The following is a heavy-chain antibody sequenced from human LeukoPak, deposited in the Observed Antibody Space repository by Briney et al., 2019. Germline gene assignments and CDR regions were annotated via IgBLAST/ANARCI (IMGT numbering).Heavy chain of an antibody. D-gene: IGHD2-2*01. Sequence: SETLSLTCTVSGGSISSGGYYWSWIRQHPGKGLEWIGYIYYSGSTYYNPSLKSRATISVDTSKNQFSLKLSSVTAADTAVYYCARGVGDIVVVPAAIIYFDYWGQGTLVTVSS. CDR1: GGSISSGGYY. J-gene: IGHJ4*02. CDR2: IYYSGST. V-gene: IGHV4-31*03. CDR3: ARGVGDIVVVPAAIIYFDY.